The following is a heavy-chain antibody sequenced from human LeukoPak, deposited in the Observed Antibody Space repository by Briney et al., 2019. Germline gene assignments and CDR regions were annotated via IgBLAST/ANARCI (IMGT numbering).Heavy chain of an antibody. D-gene: IGHD6-19*01. CDR3: ARASSGWYGDFDY. V-gene: IGHV1-2*06. Sequence: GASVKVSCKASGYTFTGYYMHWLRQAPGQGLEWMGRINPNSGGTNYAQKFQGRVTMTRDTSISTAYMELSRLRSDDTAVYYCARASSGWYGDFDYWGQGTLVTVSS. CDR2: INPNSGGT. CDR1: GYTFTGYY. J-gene: IGHJ4*02.